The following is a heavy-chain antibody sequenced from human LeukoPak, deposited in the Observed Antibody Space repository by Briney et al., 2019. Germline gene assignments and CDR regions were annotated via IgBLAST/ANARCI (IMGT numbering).Heavy chain of an antibody. J-gene: IGHJ6*02. CDR3: AKDITYIAAAGTTRFYYYGMDV. D-gene: IGHD6-13*01. V-gene: IGHV3-9*01. CDR2: ISWNSGSI. CDR1: GFTFDDYA. Sequence: GGSLRLSCAASGFTFDDYAMHWVRQAPGKGLEWVSGISWNSGSIGYADSVKGRFTISRDNAKNSLYLQMNSLRAEDTALYYCAKDITYIAAAGTTRFYYYGMDVWGQGTTVTVSS.